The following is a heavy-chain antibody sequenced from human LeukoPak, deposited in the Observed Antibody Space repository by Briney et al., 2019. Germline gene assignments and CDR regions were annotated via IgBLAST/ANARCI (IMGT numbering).Heavy chain of an antibody. Sequence: PSETLSLTCTVSGYSISSAYYWGWVRQPPGKGLEWIGTIYHSGSTDYNPSLKSRVTISLDTFKNQFSLKLSSVTAADTAVYYCARVTMVGGFDLWGQGTLVTVSS. V-gene: IGHV4-38-2*02. CDR2: IYHSGST. CDR3: ARVTMVGGFDL. J-gene: IGHJ5*02. CDR1: GYSISSAYY. D-gene: IGHD3-10*01.